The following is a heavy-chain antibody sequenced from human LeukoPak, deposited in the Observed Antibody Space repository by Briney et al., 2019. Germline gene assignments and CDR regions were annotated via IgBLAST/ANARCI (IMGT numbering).Heavy chain of an antibody. CDR2: IIPILGIA. V-gene: IGHV1-69*02. CDR3: ARIKSGSYYEDAFDI. D-gene: IGHD1-26*01. J-gene: IGHJ3*02. CDR1: GGTFSSYT. Sequence: SVKVSCKVSGGTFSSYTISWVRQAPGQGLEWMGRIIPILGIANYAQKFQGRVTITADNSTSEAYMELSSVRSEDTAVYYCARIKSGSYYEDAFDIWGQGTMVTVSS.